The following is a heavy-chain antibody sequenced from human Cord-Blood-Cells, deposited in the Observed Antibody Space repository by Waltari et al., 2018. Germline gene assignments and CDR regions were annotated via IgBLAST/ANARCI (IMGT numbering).Heavy chain of an antibody. CDR3: ARAAGSWYYYYMDV. D-gene: IGHD6-13*01. J-gene: IGHJ6*03. CDR1: GYTFTSYA. V-gene: IGHV1-8*03. Sequence: QVQLVQSGAEVKKPGASVKVSCTASGYTFTSYAINWVRQDTGQGIEWMGWMNPNSGNTGYAQKFQGRVTITRNTSISTAYMELSSLRSEDTAVYYCARAAGSWYYYYMDVWGKGTTVTVSS. CDR2: MNPNSGNT.